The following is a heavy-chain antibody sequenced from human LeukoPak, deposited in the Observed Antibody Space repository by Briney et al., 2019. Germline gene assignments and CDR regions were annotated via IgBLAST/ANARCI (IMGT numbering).Heavy chain of an antibody. CDR2: ICAYNGNT. D-gene: IGHD2-15*01. CDR1: GYTFTSYG. J-gene: IGHJ6*02. CDR3: ARDLGLGYCSGGSCYSESFYYYYGMDV. V-gene: IGHV1-18*01. Sequence: ASVKVSCKASGYTFTSYGISWVRQAPGQGLEWMGWICAYNGNTNYAQKLQGRVTMTTDTSTSTAYMELSSLRSEDTAVYYCARDLGLGYCSGGSCYSESFYYYYGMDVWGQGTTVTVSS.